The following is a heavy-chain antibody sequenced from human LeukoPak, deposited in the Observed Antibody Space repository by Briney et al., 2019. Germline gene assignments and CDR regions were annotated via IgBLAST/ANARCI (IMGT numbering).Heavy chain of an antibody. CDR1: GFTFSSYA. CDR2: ISYDGSNK. Sequence: PGGSLRLSCAASGFTFSSYAMHWVRQAPGKGLEWVAVISYDGSNKYYADSVKGRFTISRDNSKNTLYLQMNSLRAEDTAVYYCARPPLGYCSSTSCYTSFDYWGQGTLVTVSS. D-gene: IGHD2-2*02. J-gene: IGHJ4*02. V-gene: IGHV3-30-3*01. CDR3: ARPPLGYCSSTSCYTSFDY.